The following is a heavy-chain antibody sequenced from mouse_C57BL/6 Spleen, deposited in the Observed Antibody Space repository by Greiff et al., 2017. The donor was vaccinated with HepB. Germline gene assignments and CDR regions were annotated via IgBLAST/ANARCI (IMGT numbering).Heavy chain of an antibody. CDR3: ARRDYDWYFDV. CDR2: IYPGDGDT. D-gene: IGHD2-4*01. V-gene: IGHV1-80*01. Sequence: VQLQQSGAELVKPGASVKISCTASGYAFSSYWMNWVKQRPGKGLEWIGQIYPGDGDTNYNGKFKGKATLTADNSSSTAYMQRSSLTSEDSAVYCCARRDYDWYFDVWGTGTTVTVSS. J-gene: IGHJ1*03. CDR1: GYAFSSYW.